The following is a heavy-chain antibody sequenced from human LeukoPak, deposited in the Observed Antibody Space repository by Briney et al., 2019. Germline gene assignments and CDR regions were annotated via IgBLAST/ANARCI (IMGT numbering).Heavy chain of an antibody. Sequence: GASVKVSCKASGGTFSSYAISWVRQAPGQGLEWMGGIIPLFGTANYAQKFQGRVTITADKPTNTAYMELSSLRSEDTAVYYCASGRTDIVVVPATLRNYYFDYWGQGTLVTVSS. CDR2: IIPLFGTA. V-gene: IGHV1-69*06. J-gene: IGHJ4*02. CDR3: ASGRTDIVVVPATLRNYYFDY. CDR1: GGTFSSYA. D-gene: IGHD2-2*01.